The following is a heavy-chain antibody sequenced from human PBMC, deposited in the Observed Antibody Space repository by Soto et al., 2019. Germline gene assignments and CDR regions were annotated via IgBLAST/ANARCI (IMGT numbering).Heavy chain of an antibody. D-gene: IGHD6-19*01. V-gene: IGHV3-66*01. Sequence: GGSLRLSCAASGFTVSSNYMSWVRQAPGKGLEWVSVIYSGGRTYYADSVKGRFTISRDNSKNTLCLQMNSLRTEDTAVYYCARGIAVAGVPDYWGQGTLVTVSS. CDR2: IYSGGRT. J-gene: IGHJ4*02. CDR3: ARGIAVAGVPDY. CDR1: GFTVSSNY.